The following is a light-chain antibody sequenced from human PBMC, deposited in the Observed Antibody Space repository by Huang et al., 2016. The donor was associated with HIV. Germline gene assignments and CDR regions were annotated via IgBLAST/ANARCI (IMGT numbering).Light chain of an antibody. J-gene: IGKJ3*01. CDR3: MQGTHWPPN. CDR1: QSLVHSDGNTY. Sequence: DVVMTQSPLSLPVTLGQPASISCRSSQSLVHSDGNTYLNWFQQRPGQSPRRLIYKVSNRDSGVPDRFSGSWSGTDFTLKISRVEAEDVGVYYCMQGTHWPPNFGPGTKVDIK. CDR2: KVS. V-gene: IGKV2-30*02.